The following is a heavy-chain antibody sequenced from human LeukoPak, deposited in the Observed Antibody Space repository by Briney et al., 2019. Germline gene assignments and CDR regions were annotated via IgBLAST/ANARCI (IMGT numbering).Heavy chain of an antibody. CDR2: IRSKAYGGTT. V-gene: IGHV3-49*04. D-gene: IGHD5-12*01. Sequence: GGSLRLSCTASGFTFGDYAMSWVRQAPGKGLEWVGFIRSKAYGGTTEYAASVKGRFTISRDNAKNSLYLQMNSLRAEDTAVYYCARDLGSGYDWMVDAFDIWGQGTMVTVSS. J-gene: IGHJ3*02. CDR1: GFTFGDYA. CDR3: ARDLGSGYDWMVDAFDI.